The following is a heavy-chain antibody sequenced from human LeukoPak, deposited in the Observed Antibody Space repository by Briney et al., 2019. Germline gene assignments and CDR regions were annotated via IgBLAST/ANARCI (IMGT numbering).Heavy chain of an antibody. D-gene: IGHD6-13*01. V-gene: IGHV1-3*01. Sequence: ASVKVSCKASGYTFTSFAMHWVRQAPGQRLEWMGWINAGNGDTEYSQKFQGRVTITRDTSASTADMELSSLRYEDTAVYYCARGPLGYISSWYVRYFDLWGRGTLVTVSS. CDR1: GYTFTSFA. J-gene: IGHJ2*01. CDR3: ARGPLGYISSWYVRYFDL. CDR2: INAGNGDT.